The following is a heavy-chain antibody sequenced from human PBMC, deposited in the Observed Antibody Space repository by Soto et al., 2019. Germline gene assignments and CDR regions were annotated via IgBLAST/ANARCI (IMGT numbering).Heavy chain of an antibody. CDR2: IYYSGST. D-gene: IGHD2-21*02. V-gene: IGHV4-59*01. CDR3: ARDRRIGDSYYYYYGMGV. J-gene: IGHJ6*02. CDR1: GGSISSYY. Sequence: LSLTCTVSGGSISSYYWSWIRQPPGKGLEWIGYIYYSGSTNYNPSLKSRVTISVDTSKNQFSLKLSSVTAADTAVYYCARDRRIGDSYYYYYGMGVWGQGTTVTVSS.